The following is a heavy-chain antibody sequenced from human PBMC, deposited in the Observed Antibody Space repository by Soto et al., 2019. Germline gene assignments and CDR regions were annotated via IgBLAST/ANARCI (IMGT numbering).Heavy chain of an antibody. Sequence: GASVKVSCKASGYTFSSYDINWVRQATGQGLEWMGWMNPNSGNTGYAQKFQGRVTMTRDTSTSTAYMELSSLRSEDTAVYYCARPPGRRGIPVYWGQGTLVTVSS. CDR3: ARPPGRRGIPVY. J-gene: IGHJ4*02. CDR1: GYTFSSYD. V-gene: IGHV1-8*01. D-gene: IGHD6-19*01. CDR2: MNPNSGNT.